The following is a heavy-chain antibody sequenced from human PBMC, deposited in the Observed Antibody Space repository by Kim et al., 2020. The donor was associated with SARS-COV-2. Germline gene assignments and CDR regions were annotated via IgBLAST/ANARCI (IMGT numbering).Heavy chain of an antibody. V-gene: IGHV1-69*13. CDR3: ARDFSVGSWDAFDI. CDR2: IIPIFGTA. J-gene: IGHJ3*02. D-gene: IGHD3-10*01. CDR1: GGTFSSYA. Sequence: SVKVSCKASGGTFSSYAISWVRQAPGQGLEWMGGIIPIFGTANYAQKFQGRVTITADESTSTAYMELSSLRSEDTAVYYCARDFSVGSWDAFDIWGQGTMVTVSS.